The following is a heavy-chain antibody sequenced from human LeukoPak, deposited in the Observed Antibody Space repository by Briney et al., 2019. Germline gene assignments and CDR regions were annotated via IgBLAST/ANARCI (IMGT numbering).Heavy chain of an antibody. J-gene: IGHJ4*02. D-gene: IGHD2-2*01. CDR2: IIPIFGTA. Sequence: PVASVKVSCTASGGTFSSYAISWARQAPGQGLEWMGGIIPIFGTANYAQKFHSRVTITTHESTSTAYMEVSSLRSEDAAVYYCANSNCSSTSCEFDYWGQATLLTVSS. CDR1: GGTFSSYA. V-gene: IGHV1-69*05. CDR3: ANSNCSSTSCEFDY.